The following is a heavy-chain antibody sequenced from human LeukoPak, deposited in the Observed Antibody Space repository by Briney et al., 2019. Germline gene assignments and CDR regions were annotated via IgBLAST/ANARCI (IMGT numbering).Heavy chain of an antibody. CDR1: GITFSDYG. CDR3: AKVWSPSGWFWGYFDY. CDR2: ITFDGHNK. D-gene: IGHD6-19*01. Sequence: GGSLRLSCAASGITFSDYGMHWVRQAPGRGLEWVAVITFDGHNKFYSDSVKGRLTVSRDNSKNTLYLQMNSLRAEDTAVYYCAKVWSPSGWFWGYFDYWGQGTLVTVSS. V-gene: IGHV3-30*18. J-gene: IGHJ4*02.